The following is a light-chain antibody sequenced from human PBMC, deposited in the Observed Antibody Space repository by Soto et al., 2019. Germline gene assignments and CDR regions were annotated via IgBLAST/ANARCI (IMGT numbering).Light chain of an antibody. Sequence: QSVLTQPPSASGTPGQRVTISCSGSSSNIGRNPVYWYQQVPGTAPKLLFYTNDQRPSGVPDRFSGSKSGMSASLAISGLRSEDEADYYCAAWDDSLSGPVFGGGTQLTVL. J-gene: IGLJ3*02. CDR2: TND. V-gene: IGLV1-47*02. CDR1: SSNIGRNP. CDR3: AAWDDSLSGPV.